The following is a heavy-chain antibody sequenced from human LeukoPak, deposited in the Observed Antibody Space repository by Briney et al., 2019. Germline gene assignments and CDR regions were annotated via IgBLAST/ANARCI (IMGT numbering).Heavy chain of an antibody. J-gene: IGHJ4*02. CDR2: IRSKAYGGTT. CDR1: GFTFGDYA. D-gene: IGHD2-2*01. Sequence: PGRSLRLSCTASGFTFGDYAMSWVRQAPGKGLEWVGFIRSKAYGGTTEYAASVKGRFTISRDDSKSIAYLQMNSLKTEDTAVYYCTRADIDCSSTSCYLYWGQGTLVTVSP. CDR3: TRADIDCSSTSCYLY. V-gene: IGHV3-49*04.